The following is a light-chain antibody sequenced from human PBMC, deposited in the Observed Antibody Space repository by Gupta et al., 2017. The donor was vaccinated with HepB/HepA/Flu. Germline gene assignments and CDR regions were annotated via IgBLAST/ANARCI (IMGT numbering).Light chain of an antibody. CDR2: EVS. J-gene: IGLJ2*01. CDR3: SSYERSNNWI. V-gene: IGLV2-8*01. CDR1: SSDVGGYNY. Sequence: QSALTQPPSASGSPGQSVTISCTGTSSDVGGYNYVSWYQQHPGKAPKLMIYEVSKRPAGVPDRFSGSKSGNTASLTVSGLQAEDEADYYCSSYERSNNWIFGGGTKLTVL.